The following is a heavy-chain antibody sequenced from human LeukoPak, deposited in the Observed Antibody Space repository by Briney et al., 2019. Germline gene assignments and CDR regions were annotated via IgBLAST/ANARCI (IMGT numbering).Heavy chain of an antibody. CDR1: GGSISSSSYY. Sequence: SETLSLTCTVSGGSISSSSYYWSWIRQPPGKGLEWIGYIYYSGSTNYNPSLKSRVTISVDTSKNQFSLKLSSVTAADTAVYYCAGLGSYYGSGSYKGAFDYYYYMDVWGKGTTVTVSS. V-gene: IGHV4-61*01. CDR2: IYYSGST. J-gene: IGHJ6*03. CDR3: AGLGSYYGSGSYKGAFDYYYYMDV. D-gene: IGHD3-10*01.